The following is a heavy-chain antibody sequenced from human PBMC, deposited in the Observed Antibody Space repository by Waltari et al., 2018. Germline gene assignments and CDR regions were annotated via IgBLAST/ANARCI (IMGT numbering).Heavy chain of an antibody. CDR2: INHSGST. CDR1: GGSFSGYY. Sequence: QVQLQQWGAGLLKPSETLSLTCAVYGGSFSGYYWSWIRQPPGKGLAWIGEINHSGSTNYNPSLKSRVTISVDTSKNQFSLKLSSVTAADTAVYYCARSRVYSYGYRYYFDYWGQGTLVTVSS. J-gene: IGHJ4*02. CDR3: ARSRVYSYGYRYYFDY. V-gene: IGHV4-34*01. D-gene: IGHD5-18*01.